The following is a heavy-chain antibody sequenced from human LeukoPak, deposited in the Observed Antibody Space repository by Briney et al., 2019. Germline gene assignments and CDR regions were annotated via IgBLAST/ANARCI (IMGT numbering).Heavy chain of an antibody. CDR1: GYSFTSYW. CDR2: IYPGDSDT. J-gene: IGHJ5*02. Sequence: GESLKISCKGSGYSFTSYWIGWVRQMPGKGLEWMGIIYPGDSDTRYSPSFQGQVTISADKSISTAYLQWSSLKASDTAMYYCARLEGTVVVVAANWFDPWGQGTLVTVSS. V-gene: IGHV5-51*01. CDR3: ARLEGTVVVVAANWFDP. D-gene: IGHD2-15*01.